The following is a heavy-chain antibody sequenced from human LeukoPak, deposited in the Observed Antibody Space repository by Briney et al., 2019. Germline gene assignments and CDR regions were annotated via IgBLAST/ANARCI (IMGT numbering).Heavy chain of an antibody. CDR2: INPNSGGT. V-gene: IGHV1-2*02. CDR3: ARVSYYYGSGKDY. CDR1: GYTFTGYY. Sequence: ASVKVSCKASGYTFTGYYMHWVRQAPGQGLEWMGWINPNSGGTNYAQKFQGRVTMTRDTSISTAYMELSRLRSDDTAVYYCARVSYYYGSGKDYWGQGTLVTVSS. J-gene: IGHJ4*02. D-gene: IGHD3-10*01.